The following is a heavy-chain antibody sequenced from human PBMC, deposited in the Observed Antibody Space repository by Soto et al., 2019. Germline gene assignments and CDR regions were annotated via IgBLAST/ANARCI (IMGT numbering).Heavy chain of an antibody. CDR1: GFTFSSYV. V-gene: IGHV3-23*01. D-gene: IGHD7-27*01. J-gene: IGHJ4*02. Sequence: EVQLLESGGGLVQPGGSLRLSCAASGFTFSSYVMSWVRQAPGKGLEWVSAISGSGGSTYYADSVKGRFTISRDNSKNTLYLQMNSLRAEDTAVYYCAKDLLSLTGYDYWGQGTLVTVSS. CDR2: ISGSGGST. CDR3: AKDLLSLTGYDY.